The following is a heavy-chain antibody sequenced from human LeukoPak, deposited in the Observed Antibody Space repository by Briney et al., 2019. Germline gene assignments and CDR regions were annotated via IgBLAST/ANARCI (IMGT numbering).Heavy chain of an antibody. CDR2: IYYSGTT. D-gene: IGHD6-6*01. Sequence: SETLSLTCTVSGGSSSSNYWSWIRQPPGKGLEWIGYIYYSGTTYYNPSPKSRVTISLDTSKNQFSLKLSSVTAADTAIYYCARDFSSSSTVYYYYYMDVWGKGTTVTVSS. CDR3: ARDFSSSSTVYYYYYMDV. J-gene: IGHJ6*03. V-gene: IGHV4-59*12. CDR1: GGSSSSNY.